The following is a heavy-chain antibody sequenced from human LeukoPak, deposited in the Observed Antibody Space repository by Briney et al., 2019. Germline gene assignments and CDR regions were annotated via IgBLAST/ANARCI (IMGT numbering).Heavy chain of an antibody. J-gene: IGHJ5*02. CDR3: ARGTRSGLVDSGGPPNWFDP. D-gene: IGHD3-16*01. CDR1: GGSFSGYY. Sequence: PSETLSLTCAVYGGSFSGYYWSWIRQPPGKGLEWIGEINHSGSTNYNPSLKSRVTISVDTSKNQFSLKLSSVTAADTAVYYCARGTRSGLVDSGGPPNWFDPWGQGTLVTVSS. V-gene: IGHV4-34*01. CDR2: INHSGST.